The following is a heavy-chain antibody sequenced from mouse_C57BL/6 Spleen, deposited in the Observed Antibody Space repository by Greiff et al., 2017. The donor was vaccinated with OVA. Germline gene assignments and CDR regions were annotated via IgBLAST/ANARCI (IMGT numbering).Heavy chain of an antibody. CDR2: ISSGSSTI. D-gene: IGHD1-1*01. V-gene: IGHV5-17*01. J-gene: IGHJ2*01. Sequence: EVKLMESGGGLVKPGGSLKLSCAASGFTFSDYGMHWVRQAPEKGLEWVAYISSGSSTIYYADTVKGRFTISRDNAKNTLFLQMTSLRSEDTAMYYCARSYGSSYRFDYWGQGTTLTVSS. CDR3: ARSYGSSYRFDY. CDR1: GFTFSDYG.